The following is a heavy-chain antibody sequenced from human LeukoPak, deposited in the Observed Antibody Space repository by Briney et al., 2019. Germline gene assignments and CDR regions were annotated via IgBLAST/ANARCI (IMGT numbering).Heavy chain of an antibody. J-gene: IGHJ5*02. CDR3: ARMYSSSSEYNWFDP. Sequence: SETLSLTCTVSGCSISSYYWSWIRQPPGKGLEWIGDIYYSGSTNYNPSFKSRVTISVDTSKNQFSLKLSSVTAADTAVYYCARMYSSSSEYNWFDPWGQGTLVTVSS. CDR1: GCSISSYY. CDR2: IYYSGST. V-gene: IGHV4-59*01. D-gene: IGHD6-6*01.